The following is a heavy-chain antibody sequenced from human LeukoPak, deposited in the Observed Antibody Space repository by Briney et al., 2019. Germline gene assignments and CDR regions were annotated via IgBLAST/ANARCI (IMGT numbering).Heavy chain of an antibody. CDR3: ARGLVAMLRGVMGY. J-gene: IGHJ4*02. CDR1: GFTFSTYW. D-gene: IGHD3-10*01. V-gene: IGHV3-7*01. Sequence: GGSLRLSCAASGFTFSTYWMTWVRQAPGKGLEWVANIKQDGSEKTYVDSVRGRFTISRDNAKNSLYLQMNSRRAEDTAIYYCARGLVAMLRGVMGYWGQGTLVTVSS. CDR2: IKQDGSEK.